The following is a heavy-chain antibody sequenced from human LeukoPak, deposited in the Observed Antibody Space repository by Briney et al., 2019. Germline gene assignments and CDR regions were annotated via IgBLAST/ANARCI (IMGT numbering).Heavy chain of an antibody. CDR3: ASYYHTLGWTFDI. D-gene: IGHD3-22*01. CDR2: VHHDGDT. J-gene: IGHJ3*02. V-gene: IGHV4-4*02. Sequence: GSLRLSCAASGFTFSSYWMNWVRQSPEKGLEWIGGVHHDGDTDYNPSFKSRVNMSVDKSKKHFSLVLTSVTAADTAVYHCASYYHTLGWTFDIWGPGTLVTVSS. CDR1: GFTFSSYW.